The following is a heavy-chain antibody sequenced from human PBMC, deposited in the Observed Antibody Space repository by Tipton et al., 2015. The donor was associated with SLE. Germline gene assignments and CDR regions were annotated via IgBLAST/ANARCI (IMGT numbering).Heavy chain of an antibody. CDR2: IKSKTDGGTT. D-gene: IGHD1-26*01. Sequence: SLRLSCAASGFTFSNAWMSWVRQAPGKGLEWVGRIKSKTDGGTTDYAAPVKGRFTISRDDSKNTLYLQMNSLKTEDTAVYYCARHGPSGSYQGAFDIWGQGTMVTVSS. CDR1: GFTFSNAW. CDR3: ARHGPSGSYQGAFDI. J-gene: IGHJ3*02. V-gene: IGHV3-15*01.